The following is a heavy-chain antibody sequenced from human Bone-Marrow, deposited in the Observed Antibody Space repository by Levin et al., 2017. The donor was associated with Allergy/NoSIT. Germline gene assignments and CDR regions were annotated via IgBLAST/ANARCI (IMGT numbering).Heavy chain of an antibody. CDR3: ARGLRVAATGGPCCLVY. V-gene: IGHV1-8*01. Sequence: ASVKVSCKASGYTFTSYVINWVRHANGNGLEWMGWMNPNSGNTGYAQKFQGRVTMTRNTSIRTAYMELSSLRSEDTAVYYCARGLRVAATGGPCCLVYWGQGTLVTVSS. CDR2: MNPNSGNT. J-gene: IGHJ4*02. CDR1: GYTFTSYV. D-gene: IGHD2-15*01.